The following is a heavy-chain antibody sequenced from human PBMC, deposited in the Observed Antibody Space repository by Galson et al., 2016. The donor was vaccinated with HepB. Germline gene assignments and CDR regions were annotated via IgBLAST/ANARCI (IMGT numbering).Heavy chain of an antibody. J-gene: IGHJ6*02. CDR3: ARGTLSRFMFYYYGMDV. Sequence: SLRLSCAASGFTLSNYVMHWVRQATGKGLEWVAAIGTAGDTYYLDSVEGRFTISRENAKNSLYIEMNSLRAGDTAVYYCARGTLSRFMFYYYGMDVWGQGTTVTVSS. D-gene: IGHD3-10*02. V-gene: IGHV3-13*01. CDR1: GFTLSNYV. CDR2: IGTAGDT.